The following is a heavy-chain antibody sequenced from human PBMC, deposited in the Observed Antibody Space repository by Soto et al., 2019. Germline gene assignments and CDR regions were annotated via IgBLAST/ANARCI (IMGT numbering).Heavy chain of an antibody. CDR1: GGSISSGDYY. J-gene: IGHJ4*02. CDR3: ARLQAFGDLDY. D-gene: IGHD3-10*01. V-gene: IGHV4-30-4*01. Sequence: SETQSLTCTVSGGSISSGDYYWSWIRQPPGKGLEWIGYIYYSGSTYYNPSLKSRVTISVDTSKNQFSLKLSSVTAADTAVYYCARLQAFGDLDYWGQGTLVTVSS. CDR2: IYYSGST.